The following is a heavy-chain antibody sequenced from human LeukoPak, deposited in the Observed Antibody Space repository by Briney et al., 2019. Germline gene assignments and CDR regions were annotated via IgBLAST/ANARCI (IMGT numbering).Heavy chain of an antibody. Sequence: GGSLRLSCAASGFTFSSYAMSWVRQAPGKGLEWVSAISGSGGSTYYADSVKGRFTISRYNSNNTLYLQMNSLTAEDTAVYYCARPAGGAPDYAFDIWGQGTMVTVSS. D-gene: IGHD2-2*01. J-gene: IGHJ3*02. CDR1: GFTFSSYA. CDR3: ARPAGGAPDYAFDI. CDR2: ISGSGGST. V-gene: IGHV3-23*01.